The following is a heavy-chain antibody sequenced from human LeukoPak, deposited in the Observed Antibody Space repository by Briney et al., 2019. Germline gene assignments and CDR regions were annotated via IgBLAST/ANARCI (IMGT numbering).Heavy chain of an antibody. CDR1: GSTFSRSA. Sequence: EASVKVSCEASGSTFSRSAISWVRQAPGQGLQWMGGVIPILGTTNYAQRFQDRVSITTDDSTSTSYMEFRSLRSVDTAVYYCARDDGSATMGFDSWGQGTLVTVSS. V-gene: IGHV1-69*05. CDR2: VIPILGTT. CDR3: ARDDGSATMGFDS. J-gene: IGHJ4*02. D-gene: IGHD1-26*01.